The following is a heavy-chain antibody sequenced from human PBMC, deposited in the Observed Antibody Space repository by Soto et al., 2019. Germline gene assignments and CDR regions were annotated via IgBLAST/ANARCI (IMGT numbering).Heavy chain of an antibody. Sequence: ASQDRPLPQTGSAGIPRPGTYLVCRLRQPPGKGLEWIGSIYYSGSTYYNPSLKSRVTISVDTSKNQFSLKLSSVTAADTAVYYCARRWDDFSCFDYWGQGTLVTVYS. V-gene: IGHV4-39*01. CDR1: AGIPRPGTYL. CDR3: ARRWDDFSCFDY. CDR2: IYYSGST. D-gene: IGHD3-3*01. J-gene: IGHJ4*02.